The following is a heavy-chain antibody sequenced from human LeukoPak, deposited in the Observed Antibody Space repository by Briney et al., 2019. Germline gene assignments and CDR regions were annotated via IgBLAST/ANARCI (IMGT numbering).Heavy chain of an antibody. CDR3: ARGRSITLIRGVAMSDGFDI. D-gene: IGHD3-10*01. V-gene: IGHV3-21*01. Sequence: GGSLRLSCAASGFTFSTYSMNWVRQAPGKGLEWVSFIDTSGTYIYYGESMKGRFTISRDNAKNSLYLQMNGLRAEDTAVYYCARGRSITLIRGVAMSDGFDIWGQGTMVAVSS. J-gene: IGHJ3*02. CDR2: IDTSGTYI. CDR1: GFTFSTYS.